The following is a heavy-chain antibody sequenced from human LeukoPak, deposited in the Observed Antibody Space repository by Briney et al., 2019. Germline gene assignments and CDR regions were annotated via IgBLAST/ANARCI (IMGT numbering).Heavy chain of an antibody. J-gene: IGHJ5*02. CDR2: INHSGST. CDR1: GGSFSGYY. V-gene: IGHV4-34*01. Sequence: SETLSLTCAVYGGSFSGYYWSWIRQPPGKGLEWIGEINHSGSTNYNPSLKSRVTISVDTSKNQFSLKLSSVTSAATAWDYFSRGLLWFAPGGQGPLVTVPS. CDR3: SRGLLWFAP.